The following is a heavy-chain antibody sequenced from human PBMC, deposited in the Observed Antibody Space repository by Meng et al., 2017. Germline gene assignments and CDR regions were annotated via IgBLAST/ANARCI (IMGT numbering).Heavy chain of an antibody. D-gene: IGHD4-17*01. J-gene: IGHJ5*02. CDR1: GFTFSSYA. CDR2: ISGSGGST. CDR3: AKDSGDYAVSWFAP. Sequence: GESLKISCAASGFTFSSYAMSWVRQAPGKGLEWVSAISGSGGSTYYADSVKGRFTISRDNSKNTLYLQMNSLRAEDTAVYYCAKDSGDYAVSWFAPWGQGTLVTVSS. V-gene: IGHV3-23*01.